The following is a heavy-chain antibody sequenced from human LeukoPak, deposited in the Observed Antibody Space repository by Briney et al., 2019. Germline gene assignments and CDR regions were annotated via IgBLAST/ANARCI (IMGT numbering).Heavy chain of an antibody. CDR1: RFTFSSYS. CDR2: ISTTSSYI. Sequence: GGSLRLSCAASRFTFSSYSMNWVRQAPGKGLEWVSSISTTSSYIYYADSVKGRFTISRDNAKNSLYLQMNSLRAEDTAVYYCARTHSDCDSSGLDYWGQGTLVTVSS. V-gene: IGHV3-21*01. CDR3: ARTHSDCDSSGLDY. D-gene: IGHD3-22*01. J-gene: IGHJ4*02.